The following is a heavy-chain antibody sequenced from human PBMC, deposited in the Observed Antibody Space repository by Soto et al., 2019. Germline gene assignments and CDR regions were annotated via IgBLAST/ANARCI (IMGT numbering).Heavy chain of an antibody. Sequence: GGSLRLSCAASGFTFSSYAMSWVRQAPGKGLEWVSAISGSGGSTYYADSVKGRFTISRDNSKNTLYLQMNSLRAEDTAVYYCGVGVEQLVVDYFDYWGQGTLVTVSS. CDR2: ISGSGGST. V-gene: IGHV3-23*01. J-gene: IGHJ4*02. CDR1: GFTFSSYA. D-gene: IGHD6-6*01. CDR3: GVGVEQLVVDYFDY.